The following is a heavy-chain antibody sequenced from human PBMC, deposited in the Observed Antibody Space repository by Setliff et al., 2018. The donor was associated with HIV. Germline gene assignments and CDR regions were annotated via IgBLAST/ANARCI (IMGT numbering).Heavy chain of an antibody. V-gene: IGHV4-4*08. CDR2: TYSSGAT. Sequence: SETLSLTCSVSGVSVSINSYFWSWIRQPPGGGLEFIGYTYSSGATSYSPSLKSRVTISVDTSKNQFSLKLSSVTAADTAVYYCAGSIVVVTAAPLTWGQGTLVTVSS. CDR1: GVSVSINSYF. J-gene: IGHJ5*02. CDR3: AGSIVVVTAAPLT. D-gene: IGHD2-21*02.